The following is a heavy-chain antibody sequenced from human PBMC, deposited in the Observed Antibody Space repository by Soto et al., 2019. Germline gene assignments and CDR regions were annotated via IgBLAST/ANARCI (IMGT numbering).Heavy chain of an antibody. J-gene: IGHJ3*02. CDR2: ISAYNGNT. V-gene: IGHV1-18*01. D-gene: IGHD3-16*01. CDR1: GYTFTSYV. Sequence: ASVKVSCKASGYTFTSYVISWVRQAPGQGLEWMGWISAYNGNTNYAQKLQGRVTMTTDTSTSTAYMELRSLRSDDTAVYYCARVYDYIWGSYMGYDAFDIWGQGTMVTVSS. CDR3: ARVYDYIWGSYMGYDAFDI.